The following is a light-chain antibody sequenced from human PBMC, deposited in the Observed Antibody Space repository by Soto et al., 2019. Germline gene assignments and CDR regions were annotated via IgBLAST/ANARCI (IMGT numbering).Light chain of an antibody. J-gene: IGKJ2*01. CDR3: LQDYSYPRT. CDR1: QGIGND. Sequence: AIQMTQSPSSLSASVGDRVTITCRARQGIGNDLGWYQQKPGKAPLLLIFDSSSLQTGVPSRFSGSGSGTDFTLTISNLQPEDFATYYCLQDYSYPRTFGQGTKLEI. CDR2: DSS. V-gene: IGKV1-6*01.